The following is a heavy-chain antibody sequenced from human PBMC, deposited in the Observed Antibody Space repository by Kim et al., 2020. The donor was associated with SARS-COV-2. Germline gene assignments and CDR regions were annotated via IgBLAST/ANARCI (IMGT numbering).Heavy chain of an antibody. D-gene: IGHD2-2*01. CDR2: INHSGST. J-gene: IGHJ4*02. Sequence: SETLSLTCAVYGGSFSGYYWSWIRQPPGKGLEWIGEINHSGSTNYNPSLKSRVTISVDTSKNQFSLKLSSVTAADTAVYYCARLSGGSRVPAAMMGGALRSSSWYLFDYWGQGTLVTVSS. V-gene: IGHV4-34*01. CDR1: GGSFSGYY. CDR3: ARLSGGSRVPAAMMGGALRSSSWYLFDY.